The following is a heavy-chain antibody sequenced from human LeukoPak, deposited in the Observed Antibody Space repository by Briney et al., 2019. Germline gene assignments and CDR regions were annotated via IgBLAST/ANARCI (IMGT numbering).Heavy chain of an antibody. V-gene: IGHV4-34*01. Sequence: SETLSLTCAVYGGTFSGYYWSWLRQPPGKGLEWIGEINHSGSTNYNPSLKSRVTISVDTSKNQFSLKLSSVTAADTAVYYCARGRRIQLWLLGGHQHFDYWGQGTLVTVSS. D-gene: IGHD5-18*01. CDR1: GGTFSGYY. J-gene: IGHJ4*02. CDR2: INHSGST. CDR3: ARGRRIQLWLLGGHQHFDY.